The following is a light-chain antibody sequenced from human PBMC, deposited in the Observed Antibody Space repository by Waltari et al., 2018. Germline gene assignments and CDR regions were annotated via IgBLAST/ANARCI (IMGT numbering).Light chain of an antibody. J-gene: IGKJ2*03. V-gene: IGKV1-17*01. CDR2: AAS. CDR1: QGISSY. Sequence: DIQMNQSPSSLSASVGDTVTITCRASQGISSYLNWFQQKPGKAPKLMISAASSLESWVPSRFCGSGSGTEFTLTISSLQPEDFAAYYCLHLNSYPYSFGQGTKVEIK. CDR3: LHLNSYPYS.